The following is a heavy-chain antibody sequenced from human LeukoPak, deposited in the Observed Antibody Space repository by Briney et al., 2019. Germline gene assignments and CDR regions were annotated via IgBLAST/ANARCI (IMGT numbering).Heavy chain of an antibody. V-gene: IGHV4-61*02. D-gene: IGHD6-19*01. CDR3: ARDKPSIAVAGKGRWSEAFDI. Sequence: SETLSLTCTVSGGSISSGSYYWSWIRQPAGKGLEWIGRIYTSGSTNYNPSLKSRVTISVDTSKNQFSLKLSSVTAADTAVYYCARDKPSIAVAGKGRWSEAFDIWGQGTMVTVSS. CDR1: GGSISSGSYY. J-gene: IGHJ3*02. CDR2: IYTSGST.